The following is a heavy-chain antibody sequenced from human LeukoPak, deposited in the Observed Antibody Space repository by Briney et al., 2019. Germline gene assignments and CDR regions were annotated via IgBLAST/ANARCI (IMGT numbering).Heavy chain of an antibody. D-gene: IGHD5-24*01. CDR3: ARSSSRWAPIDY. CDR1: GDTFTSYD. CDR2: MIPISGKA. J-gene: IGHJ4*02. V-gene: IGHV1-69*05. Sequence: SVKVSCKASGDTFTSYDISWVRQAPGQGLEWMGRMIPISGKASYAQKFQGRVTITTDESTSTAYMELSSLRSEDTAVYYCARSSSRWAPIDYWGQGTLVTVSS.